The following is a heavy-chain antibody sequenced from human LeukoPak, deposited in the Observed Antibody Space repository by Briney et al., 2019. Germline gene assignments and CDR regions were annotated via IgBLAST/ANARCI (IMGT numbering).Heavy chain of an antibody. CDR3: ARSPLIAAAGRFDY. D-gene: IGHD6-13*01. J-gene: IGHJ4*02. Sequence: GGSLRLSCAASGFTFSDYYVSWIRQAPGKGLEWVSYISSSGSTIYYADSVKGRFTISRDNAKNSLYLQMNSLRAEDTAVYYCARSPLIAAAGRFDYWGQGTLVTVSS. CDR1: GFTFSDYY. V-gene: IGHV3-11*01. CDR2: ISSSGSTI.